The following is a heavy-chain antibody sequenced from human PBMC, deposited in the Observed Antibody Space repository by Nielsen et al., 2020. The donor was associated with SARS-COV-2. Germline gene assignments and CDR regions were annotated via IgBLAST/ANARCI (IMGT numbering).Heavy chain of an antibody. J-gene: IGHJ6*03. CDR2: ISSSSSYT. Sequence: GESLKISCAASGFTFSDYYMSWIRQAPGKGLEWVSYISSSSSYTNYADSVKGRFTISRDNAKNSLYLQMNSLRDEDTAVYYCARGAAPYYYYYYMDVWGKGTTVTVSS. V-gene: IGHV3-11*06. CDR3: ARGAAPYYYYYYMDV. CDR1: GFTFSDYY. D-gene: IGHD1-26*01.